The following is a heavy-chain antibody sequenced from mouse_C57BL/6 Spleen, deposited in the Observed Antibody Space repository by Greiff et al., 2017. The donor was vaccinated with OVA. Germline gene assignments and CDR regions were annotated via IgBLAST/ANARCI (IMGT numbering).Heavy chain of an antibody. CDR3: ARNWGLRRDYYAMDY. D-gene: IGHD2-4*01. J-gene: IGHJ4*01. CDR1: GFSLTSYG. V-gene: IGHV2-2*01. Sequence: VKVIESGPGLVQPSQSLSITCTVSGFSLTSYGVHWVRQSPGKGLEWLGVIWSGGSTDYNAAFISRLSISKDNSKSQVFFKMNSLQADDTAIYYCARNWGLRRDYYAMDYWGQGTSVTVSS. CDR2: IWSGGST.